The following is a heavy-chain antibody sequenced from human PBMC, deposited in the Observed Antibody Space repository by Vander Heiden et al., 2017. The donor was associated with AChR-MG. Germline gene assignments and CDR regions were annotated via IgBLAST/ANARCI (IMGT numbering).Heavy chain of an antibody. CDR1: GFTVSSNY. D-gene: IGHD6-19*01. V-gene: IGHV3-53*01. Sequence: EVQLVESGGGLIQPGGSLRLSCAASGFTVSSNYMSWVRQAPGKGLEWVSVIYSGGSTYYADSVKGRFTISRDNSKNTLYLQMNSLRAEDTAVYYCARGASGWYYWFDPWGQGTLVTVSS. CDR3: ARGASGWYYWFDP. CDR2: IYSGGST. J-gene: IGHJ5*02.